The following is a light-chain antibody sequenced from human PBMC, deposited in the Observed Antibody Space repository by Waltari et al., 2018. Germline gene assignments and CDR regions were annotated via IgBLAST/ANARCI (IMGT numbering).Light chain of an antibody. V-gene: IGKV3-20*01. CDR3: QQYGTSSMYT. CDR1: QSITTTY. Sequence: EIVSTQSPGTMSLSPGERATLSCRASQSITTTYLAWYQQRPGQAPRLLIYGVSIRATGIPDRFSGSGSGTDFTLTISRLEPEDFARYYCQQYGTSSMYTFGQGTKLEIK. CDR2: GVS. J-gene: IGKJ2*01.